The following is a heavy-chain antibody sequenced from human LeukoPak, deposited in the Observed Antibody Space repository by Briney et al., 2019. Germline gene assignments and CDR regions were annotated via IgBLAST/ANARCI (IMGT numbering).Heavy chain of an antibody. CDR3: ARGRSNRNWFDP. CDR2: IYTSGST. Sequence: KSSETLSLTCTVSGGSISSYYWSWIRQPPGKGLEWIGRIYTSGSTNYNPSLKSRVTMSVDTSKNQFSLKLSSVTAADTAVYYCARGRSNRNWFDPWGQGTLVTVSS. CDR1: GGSISSYY. J-gene: IGHJ5*02. V-gene: IGHV4-4*07. D-gene: IGHD4-11*01.